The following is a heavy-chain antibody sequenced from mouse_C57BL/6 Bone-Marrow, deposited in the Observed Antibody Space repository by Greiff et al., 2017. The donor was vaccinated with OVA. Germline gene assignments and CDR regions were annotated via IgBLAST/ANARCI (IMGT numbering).Heavy chain of an antibody. J-gene: IGHJ2*01. CDR3: ARYGVFDY. CDR2: INPNYGTP. CDR1: GYSFTDSN. Sequence: EVKLLESGPELVKPGASVKISCKASGYSFTDSNMNWVKQSNGKSLEWIGVINPNYGTPSYNQKFTGKDTLPVDQSSSTAYMQLNSLTSEDSAVYYCARYGVFDYWGQGTTLTVSS. V-gene: IGHV1-39*01. D-gene: IGHD1-1*02.